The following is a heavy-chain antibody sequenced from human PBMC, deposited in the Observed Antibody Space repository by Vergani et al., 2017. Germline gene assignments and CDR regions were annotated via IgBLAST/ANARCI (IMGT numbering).Heavy chain of an antibody. V-gene: IGHV3-30*04. CDR2: ISYDGRNK. D-gene: IGHD1-26*01. CDR1: RFTFSNYA. J-gene: IGHJ3*02. Sequence: QVQLVESGGGVVQSGRSLRLSCAASRFTFSNYAMHWVRQAPGKGPEWVAVISYDGRNKYYADSVEGRFTISRDNSKNTLYLQMNSLRAEDTAVYYCARDLQGATDAFDIWGQGTMVTVSS. CDR3: ARDLQGATDAFDI.